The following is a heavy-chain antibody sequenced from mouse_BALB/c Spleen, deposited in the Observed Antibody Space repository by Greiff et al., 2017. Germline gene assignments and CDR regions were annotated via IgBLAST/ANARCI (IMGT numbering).Heavy chain of an antibody. D-gene: IGHD2-10*02. CDR2: IDPENGDT. CDR3: NGSPYGNCVYAMDY. J-gene: IGHJ4*01. V-gene: IGHV14-4*02. CDR1: GFNIKDYY. Sequence: VQLQQSGAELVRSGASVKLSCTASGFNIKDYYMHWVKQRPEQGLEWIGWIDPENGDTEYAPKFQGKATMTADTSSNTAYLQLSSLTSEDTAVYYCNGSPYGNCVYAMDYWGQGTSVTVSS.